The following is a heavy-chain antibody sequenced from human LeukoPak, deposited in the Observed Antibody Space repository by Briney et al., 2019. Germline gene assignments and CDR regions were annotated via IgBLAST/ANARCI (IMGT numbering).Heavy chain of an antibody. CDR2: ISSSSSYI. CDR3: ARVKPPDIVVGGYFDY. V-gene: IGHV3-21*01. J-gene: IGHJ4*02. Sequence: PGGSLRLSCAASGFTFSSYSMNWVRQAPGKGLEWVSSISSSSSYIYYADSVKGRFTISRDNAKNSLYLQMNSLRAEDTAVYYCARVKPPDIVVGGYFDYWGQGTLVTVSS. D-gene: IGHD2-15*01. CDR1: GFTFSSYS.